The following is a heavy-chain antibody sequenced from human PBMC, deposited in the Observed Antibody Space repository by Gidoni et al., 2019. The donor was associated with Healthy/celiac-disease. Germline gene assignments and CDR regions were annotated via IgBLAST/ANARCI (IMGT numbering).Heavy chain of an antibody. CDR2: ISSSSSYT. CDR3: ARAIDVDTAMVDSLFDY. CDR1: GFTFSDYS. D-gene: IGHD5-18*01. J-gene: IGHJ4*02. Sequence: QVQLVESGGGLVKPGGSLRRSCAAAGFTFSDYSLRWIRKAPGKGLEWVSFISSSSSYTNYADSVKGRFTISRANAKTSLYLQMNSLRAEDTAVYYCARAIDVDTAMVDSLFDYWGQGTLVTVSS. V-gene: IGHV3-11*06.